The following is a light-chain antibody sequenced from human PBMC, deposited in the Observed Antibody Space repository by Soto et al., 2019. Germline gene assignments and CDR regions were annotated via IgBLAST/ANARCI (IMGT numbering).Light chain of an antibody. Sequence: QPVLTQPSSLSASPGASASLTCTLRSGINVGTYRIYWYQQKPGSPPQYLLRYKSDSDKQQGSGVPSRFSGSKDASANAGILLISGLQSEDEADYYCMIWHSSAVVFGGVTKLTVL. CDR2: YKSDSDK. V-gene: IGLV5-45*02. CDR1: SGINVGTYR. J-gene: IGLJ2*01. CDR3: MIWHSSAVV.